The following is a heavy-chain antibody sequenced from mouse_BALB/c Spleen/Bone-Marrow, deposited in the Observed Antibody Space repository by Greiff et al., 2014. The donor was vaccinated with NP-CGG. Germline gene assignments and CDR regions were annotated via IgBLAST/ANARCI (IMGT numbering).Heavy chain of an antibody. CDR1: GFDFSGYW. CDR2: INPDSRTI. V-gene: IGHV4-1*02. Sequence: EVKLVESGGGLVQPGGSLKLSCAASGFDFSGYWVTWVRQAPGKGLEWIGEINPDSRTINYKPSLKEKFIMSRDNAKNTLYLQMSKVRSEDTALYYCARNGYYGWITYWGQGTLVTVSA. J-gene: IGHJ3*01. D-gene: IGHD2-3*01. CDR3: ARNGYYGWITY.